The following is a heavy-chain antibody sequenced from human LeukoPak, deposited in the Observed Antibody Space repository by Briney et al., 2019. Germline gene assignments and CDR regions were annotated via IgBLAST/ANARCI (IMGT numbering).Heavy chain of an antibody. J-gene: IGHJ5*02. CDR1: GFTFSDYY. V-gene: IGHV3-11*04. Sequence: GGSLRLSCAASGFTFSDYYMSWIRPAPGKGLEWVSYISSSGSTIYYADSVKGRFTISRDNAKNSLYLQMNSLRAEDTAVYYCARDNSVRDEAWWFNPWGQGTLVTVSS. D-gene: IGHD5-24*01. CDR2: ISSSGSTI. CDR3: ARDNSVRDEAWWFNP.